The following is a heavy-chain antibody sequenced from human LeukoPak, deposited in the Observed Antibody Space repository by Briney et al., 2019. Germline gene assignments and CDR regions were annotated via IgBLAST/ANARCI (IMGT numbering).Heavy chain of an antibody. V-gene: IGHV3-23*01. CDR1: GFTFNTYA. CDR2: ICGSGGCT. J-gene: IGHJ4*02. CDR3: TKRVKYGGTWDHFAD. Sequence: GGSLRLSCEASGFTFNTYAIYWVRQAPGKGLEWVSGICGSGGCTYYADSVKGRFTISRDNSKSTLILQMNSLRVEDTALYYCTKRVKYGGTWDHFADWGQGTLVTVSS. D-gene: IGHD1-26*01.